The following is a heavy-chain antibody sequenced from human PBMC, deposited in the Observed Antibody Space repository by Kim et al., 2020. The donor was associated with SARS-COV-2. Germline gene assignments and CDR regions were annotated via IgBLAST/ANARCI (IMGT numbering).Heavy chain of an antibody. J-gene: IGHJ6*02. V-gene: IGHV3-30*02. Sequence: SVKGRFTISRDNSKNTLYLQMNSLRAEDTAVYYCAKDRGGSSYYYYGMDVWGQGTTVTVSS. D-gene: IGHD6-13*01. CDR3: AKDRGGSSYYYYGMDV.